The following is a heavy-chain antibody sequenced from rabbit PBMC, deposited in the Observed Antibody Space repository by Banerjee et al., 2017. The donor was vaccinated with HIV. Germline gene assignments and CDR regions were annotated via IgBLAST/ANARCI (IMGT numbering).Heavy chain of an antibody. CDR1: GLDFSSSYV. J-gene: IGHJ4*01. Sequence: QEQLVEYGGDLVQPEGSLTLTCKASGLDFSSSYVISWVRQAPGKGLEWIAYIGSSGNTYYASWAKGRFTISKTSSTTVTLQMTGLTAADTATYFCARELPDSNGGGGYGYVDLWGPGTLVTVS. CDR3: ARELPDSNGGGGYGYVDL. D-gene: IGHD6-1*01. CDR2: IGSSGNT. V-gene: IGHV1S45*01.